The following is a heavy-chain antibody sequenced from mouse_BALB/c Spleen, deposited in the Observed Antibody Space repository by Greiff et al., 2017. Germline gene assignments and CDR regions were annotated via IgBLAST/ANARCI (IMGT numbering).Heavy chain of an antibody. CDR3: ARQGRYDGAWFAY. CDR2: ISSGGSYT. CDR1: GFTFSSYG. V-gene: IGHV5-6*01. D-gene: IGHD2-14*01. Sequence: EVKLQESGGDLVKPGGSLKLSCAASGFTFSSYGMSWVRQTPDKRLEWVATISSGGSYTYYPDSVKGRFTISRDNAKNTLYLQMSSLKSEDTAMYYCARQGRYDGAWFAYWGQGTLVTVSA. J-gene: IGHJ3*01.